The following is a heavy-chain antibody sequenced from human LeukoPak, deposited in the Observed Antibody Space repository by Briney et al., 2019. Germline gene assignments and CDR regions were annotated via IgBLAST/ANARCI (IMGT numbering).Heavy chain of an antibody. V-gene: IGHV3-23*01. J-gene: IGHJ4*02. CDR3: AKTQGYYDC. D-gene: IGHD3-22*01. CDR1: GFTFSSYG. CDR2: IGVVGTT. Sequence: PGGSLRLSCAASGFTFSSYGMNWVRQAPGKGLEWVSGIGVVGTTYYADSVKGRFTISRDTSKSTLSLQMNSLRAEDTAVYYCAKTQGYYDCWGQGTLVTVSS.